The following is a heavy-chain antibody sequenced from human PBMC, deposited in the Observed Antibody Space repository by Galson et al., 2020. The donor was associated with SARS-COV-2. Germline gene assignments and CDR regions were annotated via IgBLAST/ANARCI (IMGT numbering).Heavy chain of an antibody. CDR3: ARDFLDWDDSFDM. Sequence: ETSETLSLTCNVSGDFIRNYYWSWIRQPAGKGLEWIGRIYNSGNNKYNPSLKSRVTMSVDTAKNQLSLKLTSVTAADTAVYFCARDFLDWDDSFDMWGQGTKVTVSS. J-gene: IGHJ3*02. CDR2: IYNSGNN. V-gene: IGHV4-4*07. CDR1: GDFIRNYY. D-gene: IGHD3-9*01.